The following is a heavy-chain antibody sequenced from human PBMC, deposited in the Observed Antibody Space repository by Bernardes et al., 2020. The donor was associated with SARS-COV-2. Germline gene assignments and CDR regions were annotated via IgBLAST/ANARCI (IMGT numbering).Heavy chain of an antibody. V-gene: IGHV4-59*01. J-gene: IGHJ5*02. D-gene: IGHD3-22*01. Sequence: SETLSLTCTVSGGSISSYYWSWIRQPPGKGLEWIGYICDSGSTNYNPSLKSRVTISEETSKNQFYLKLSSVTAADTAVYYCAREDSSGYFVWFDPWGQGTLVTVSS. CDR2: ICDSGST. CDR1: GGSISSYY. CDR3: AREDSSGYFVWFDP.